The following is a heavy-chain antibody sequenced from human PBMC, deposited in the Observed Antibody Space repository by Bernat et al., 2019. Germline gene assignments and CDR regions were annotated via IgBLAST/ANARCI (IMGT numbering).Heavy chain of an antibody. CDR1: GFTFNHFG. D-gene: IGHD2-15*01. CDR2: IWYDGSNK. Sequence: QVQLVESGGGVVQPGRSLRLSCAASGFTFNHFGMHWVRQAPGKGLEWVAVIWYDGSNKYYADSVKGRFTISRDNSKNTLYLQMNSLRAEDTAVYYCVRDFGGIAESGTVGWFDPWGQGTLVTVSS. CDR3: VRDFGGIAESGTVGWFDP. J-gene: IGHJ5*02. V-gene: IGHV3-33*01.